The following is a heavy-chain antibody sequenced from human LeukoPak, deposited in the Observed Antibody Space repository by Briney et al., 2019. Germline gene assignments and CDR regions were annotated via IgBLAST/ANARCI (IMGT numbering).Heavy chain of an antibody. V-gene: IGHV4-30-4*01. J-gene: IGHJ6*02. D-gene: IGHD2-2*01. CDR1: GRSISSGDYY. Sequence: SQTLSLTCTVPGRSISSGDYYWSWIRQPPGKGLEWFGFIYYSGSTYYNPSPKSRVTISVDTSKNQFSLKLSSVTAADPAVYYCARDRLGYCSSTSCRYYCYGMDVWGQGTTVTVSS. CDR2: IYYSGST. CDR3: ARDRLGYCSSTSCRYYCYGMDV.